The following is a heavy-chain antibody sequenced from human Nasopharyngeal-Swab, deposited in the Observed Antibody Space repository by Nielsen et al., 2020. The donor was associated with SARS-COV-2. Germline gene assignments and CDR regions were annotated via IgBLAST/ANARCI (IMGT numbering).Heavy chain of an antibody. CDR3: AKNIRTLAGSAY. CDR2: ISASGDGN. V-gene: IGHV3-23*01. CDR1: DTTSSNPA. D-gene: IGHD6-19*01. Sequence: GGSLRRSCAPSDTTSSNPAMSWVRQAPGKGLEWVSAISASGDGNYYADSVKRRLIISRDNSKSTLYLRLNNLTAEDTALYYCAKNIRTLAGSAYWVQGTLVTVSS. J-gene: IGHJ4*02.